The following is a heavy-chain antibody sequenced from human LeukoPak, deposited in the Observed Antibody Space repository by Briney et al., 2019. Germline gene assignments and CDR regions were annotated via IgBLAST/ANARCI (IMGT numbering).Heavy chain of an antibody. CDR2: ISPRDGST. V-gene: IGHV1-46*04. CDR1: GHISSTSL. J-gene: IGHJ4*02. Sequence: GASVKVSCKASGHISSTSLIHWVRAAPGQGPVWMGLISPRDGSTLYARNLQGRVTVTRDTSTSTVYMELNSLRSGDTAVYFCAREAAVGACNFDYWGQGTLVTVSS. D-gene: IGHD1-26*01. CDR3: AREAAVGACNFDY.